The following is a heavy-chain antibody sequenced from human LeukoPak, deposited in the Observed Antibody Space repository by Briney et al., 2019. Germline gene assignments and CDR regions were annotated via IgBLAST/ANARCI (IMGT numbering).Heavy chain of an antibody. J-gene: IGHJ4*02. Sequence: GGSLRLSCAASGFTVSSNYMSWVRQAPGKGLEWVAFIRYDGSNKYYADSVKGRFTISRDNSKNTLYLQMNSLRAEDTAVYYCAKDDRSSWYYFDYWGQGTLVTVSS. CDR3: AKDDRSSWYYFDY. V-gene: IGHV3-30*02. CDR1: GFTVSSNY. D-gene: IGHD6-13*01. CDR2: IRYDGSNK.